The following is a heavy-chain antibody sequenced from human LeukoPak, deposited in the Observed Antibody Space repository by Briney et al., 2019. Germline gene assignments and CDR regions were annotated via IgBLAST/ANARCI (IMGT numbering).Heavy chain of an antibody. V-gene: IGHV3-23*01. CDR2: ISGSGGST. D-gene: IGHD1-26*01. Sequence: GGSLRLSCAASGFTFSNYAMSWVRQAPGKGLEWVSGISGSGGSTYYADSVKGRFTISRDNSKNTLYLQMNSLRAEDTAVYYCARDRMGATPTYWGQGTLVTVSS. J-gene: IGHJ4*02. CDR1: GFTFSNYA. CDR3: ARDRMGATPTY.